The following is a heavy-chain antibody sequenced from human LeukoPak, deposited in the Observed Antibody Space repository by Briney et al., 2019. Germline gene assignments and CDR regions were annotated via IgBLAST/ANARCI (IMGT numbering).Heavy chain of an antibody. Sequence: SETLSLTCIVSGDFVSADYYWGWIRQPPGKGLEWIGYIHTSGSNNQYPSLKSRVTISVDKSKNHFSLRLTSVTAADTAVYYCARLSAAVHLGAFDLWGQGTMVTVSS. CDR2: IHTSGSN. D-gene: IGHD2/OR15-2a*01. J-gene: IGHJ3*01. V-gene: IGHV4-4*09. CDR3: ARLSAAVHLGAFDL. CDR1: GDFVSADYY.